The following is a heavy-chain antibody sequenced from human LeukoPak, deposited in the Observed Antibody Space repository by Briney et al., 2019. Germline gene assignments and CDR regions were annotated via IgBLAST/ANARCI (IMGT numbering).Heavy chain of an antibody. J-gene: IGHJ4*02. V-gene: IGHV3-23*01. Sequence: GGSLRLSCAASGFTFSSYAMSWVRQAPGKGLEWVSAISGSGGSTYYADSVKGRFTISRDNSKNTLYLQMNSLRAEDTAVYYCAKDRIRITMMGYFDYWGQGTLVTVSS. D-gene: IGHD3-22*01. CDR1: GFTFSSYA. CDR3: AKDRIRITMMGYFDY. CDR2: ISGSGGST.